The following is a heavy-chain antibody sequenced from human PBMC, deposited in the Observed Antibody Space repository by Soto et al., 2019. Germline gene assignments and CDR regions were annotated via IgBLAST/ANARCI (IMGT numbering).Heavy chain of an antibody. CDR3: ARPTPDSGAFDY. V-gene: IGHV4-31*03. CDR1: GGSISSGGYY. CDR2: ISYSGST. Sequence: QVQLQESGPGLVKPSQTLSLTCTVSGGSISSGGYYWSWIRQHPGKGLEWIGYISYSGSTYSNPSPKSRVTISVDTSKNQFSLKLTSVTAADTAVYYCARPTPDSGAFDYWGQGTLVTVSS. D-gene: IGHD1-1*01. J-gene: IGHJ4*02.